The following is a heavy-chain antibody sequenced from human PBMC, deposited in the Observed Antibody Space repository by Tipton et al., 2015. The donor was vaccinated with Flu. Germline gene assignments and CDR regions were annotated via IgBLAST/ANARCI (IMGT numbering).Heavy chain of an antibody. CDR3: ARSTYHYGSGSSDY. CDR1: AYSISSGYY. V-gene: IGHV4-38-2*01. Sequence: TLSLTCAVSAYSISSGYYWGWIRQPPGKGLEWIGSISHSGRTYYNPSLKSRVTISADTAKNQFSQRLSSVTAADTAVCYCARSTYHYGSGSSDYWGQGTLVTVSS. D-gene: IGHD3-10*01. J-gene: IGHJ4*02. CDR2: ISHSGRT.